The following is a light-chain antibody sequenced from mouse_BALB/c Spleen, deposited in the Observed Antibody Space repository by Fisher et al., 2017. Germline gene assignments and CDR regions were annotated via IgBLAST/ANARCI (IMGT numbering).Light chain of an antibody. J-gene: IGKJ1*01. CDR1: SSVSY. CDR3: HQWSSWT. CDR2: DTS. Sequence: IVMTQSPAIMSASPGEKVTMTCSASSSVSYMYWYQQKPGSSPRLLIYDTSNLASGVPSRFSGSGSGTFYSLTISSVEAEDAADYYCHQWSSWTFGGGTKLEIK. V-gene: IGKV4-55*01.